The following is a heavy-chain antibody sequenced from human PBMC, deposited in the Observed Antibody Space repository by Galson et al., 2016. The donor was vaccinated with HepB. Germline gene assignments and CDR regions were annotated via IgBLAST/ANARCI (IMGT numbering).Heavy chain of an antibody. Sequence: SLRLSCAASEFSLSDYYLSWIRQAPGKGLECVSYISGSRSIIYYADSVKGRFTISTDNARNSVFLQMDSLSDEDTAVYYCARARVEGVSRMGDYYGMDVWGKGTTVIVST. D-gene: IGHD3-16*01. J-gene: IGHJ6*04. CDR3: ARARVEGVSRMGDYYGMDV. CDR1: EFSLSDYY. CDR2: ISGSRSII. V-gene: IGHV3-11*01.